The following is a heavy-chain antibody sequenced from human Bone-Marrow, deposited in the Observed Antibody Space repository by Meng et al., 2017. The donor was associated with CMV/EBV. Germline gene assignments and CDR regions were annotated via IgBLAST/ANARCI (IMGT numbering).Heavy chain of an antibody. V-gene: IGHV4-39*07. Sequence: TVSGGSISSSSYYWGWIRQPPGKGLEWIGSIYYSGSTYYNPSLKSRVTISVDTSKNQFSLKLSSVTAADTAVYYCARDFGGLDDFGCWGQGTLVTVSS. CDR3: ARDFGGLDDFGC. D-gene: IGHD2-15*01. CDR2: IYYSGST. J-gene: IGHJ4*02. CDR1: GGSISSSSYY.